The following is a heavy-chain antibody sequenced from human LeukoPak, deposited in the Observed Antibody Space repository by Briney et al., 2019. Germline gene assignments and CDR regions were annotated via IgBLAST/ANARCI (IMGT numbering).Heavy chain of an antibody. CDR2: INHSGST. J-gene: IGHJ4*02. Sequence: PSETLSLTCAVYGGSFSVYYWSWIRQPPGKGLEWIGEINHSGSTNYNPSLKNRVTISLDTSKKQFSLKLSSVTAADTAVYYCTRHVEQWLVRFYFDYWGQGTLVTVSS. CDR3: TRHVEQWLVRFYFDY. CDR1: GGSFSVYY. D-gene: IGHD6-19*01. V-gene: IGHV4-34*01.